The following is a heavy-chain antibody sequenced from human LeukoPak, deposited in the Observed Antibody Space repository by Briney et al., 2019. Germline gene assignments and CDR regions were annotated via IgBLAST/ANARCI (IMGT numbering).Heavy chain of an antibody. Sequence: SEALSLTRPVSGDSLSKSSYYWVWLRQPPGKGLEWIGEIYHSGSTNYNPSLKSRVTISVDKSKNQFSLKLSSVTAADTAVYYCARTELSSSWRADYYYGMDVWGQGTTVTVSS. CDR2: IYHSGST. CDR3: ARTELSSSWRADYYYGMDV. J-gene: IGHJ6*02. V-gene: IGHV4-61*05. D-gene: IGHD6-13*01. CDR1: GDSLSKSSYY.